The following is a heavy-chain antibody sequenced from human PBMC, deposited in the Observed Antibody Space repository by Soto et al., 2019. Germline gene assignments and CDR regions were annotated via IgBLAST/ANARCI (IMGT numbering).Heavy chain of an antibody. J-gene: IGHJ3*02. D-gene: IGHD4-17*01. CDR3: ARGAADYGDAFDI. CDR2: IYYSGNT. Sequence: QVQLQESGPGLLKPSQTLSLTCTVSGVSTSSGGSYWTWIRQHPGKGLEWIGYIYYSGNTYYNPSLKSRVTISLDTSKNQFSLKLTSLTAADSAVYYCARGAADYGDAFDIWGQGTMVTVSS. V-gene: IGHV4-31*03. CDR1: GVSTSSGGSY.